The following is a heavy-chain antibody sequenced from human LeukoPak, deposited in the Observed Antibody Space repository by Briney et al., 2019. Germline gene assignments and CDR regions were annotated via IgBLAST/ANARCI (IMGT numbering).Heavy chain of an antibody. Sequence: ASVKVSCKASGYTFTGYYMHWVRQAPGQGLEWMGWINPNSGGTNYAQKFQGRVTMTRDTSISTAYMELRSLRSDDTAVYYCARDVKNYYALGHDAFDIWGQGTMVTVSS. CDR2: INPNSGGT. CDR3: ARDVKNYYALGHDAFDI. CDR1: GYTFTGYY. J-gene: IGHJ3*02. V-gene: IGHV1-2*02. D-gene: IGHD3-10*01.